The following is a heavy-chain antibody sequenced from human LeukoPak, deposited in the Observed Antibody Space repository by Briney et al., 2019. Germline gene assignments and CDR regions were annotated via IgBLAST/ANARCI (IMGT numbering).Heavy chain of an antibody. V-gene: IGHV3-30*04. CDR1: GFTFSSYP. J-gene: IGHJ6*04. CDR2: VTYDGSNK. Sequence: GRSLRLSCAASGFTFSSYPMHWVRQAPGKGLEWVAAVTYDGSNKYYADSVKGRFTISRDNSKNTLYLQVNSLRPDDRAVYYCAKDYYGSGSYSLSYQYYGADVWGKGTTVTVSS. CDR3: AKDYYGSGSYSLSYQYYGADV. D-gene: IGHD3-10*01.